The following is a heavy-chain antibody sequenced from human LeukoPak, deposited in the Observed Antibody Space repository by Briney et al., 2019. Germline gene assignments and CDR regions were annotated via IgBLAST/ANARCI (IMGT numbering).Heavy chain of an antibody. V-gene: IGHV3-23*01. J-gene: IGHJ4*02. CDR3: AKYRSTTAAGKDFDY. CDR1: GFTFSSYA. D-gene: IGHD6-25*01. Sequence: GGSLRLSCAASGFTFSSYAMSWGRQAPGKGLEWVSAISGSGSSTDYAASVKGRFTISRDNSKKTLYLQMNSLRAEDTAVYYCAKYRSTTAAGKDFDYWGQGTLVTVSS. CDR2: ISGSGSST.